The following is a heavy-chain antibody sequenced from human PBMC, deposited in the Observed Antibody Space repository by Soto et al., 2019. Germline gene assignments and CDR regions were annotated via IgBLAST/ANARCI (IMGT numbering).Heavy chain of an antibody. J-gene: IGHJ4*02. CDR2: ISWNSGSI. CDR3: ARALGLRYFDWLLSSPFDF. D-gene: IGHD3-9*01. Sequence: EVQLVESGGGLVQPSRSLRLSCAASGFTFDDYAMHWVRQAPGKGLEWVSGISWNSGSIGYADSVKGRFTISRDNAKNSLYLQMNSLRAEDTALYYCARALGLRYFDWLLSSPFDFWGQGTLVTVSS. V-gene: IGHV3-9*01. CDR1: GFTFDDYA.